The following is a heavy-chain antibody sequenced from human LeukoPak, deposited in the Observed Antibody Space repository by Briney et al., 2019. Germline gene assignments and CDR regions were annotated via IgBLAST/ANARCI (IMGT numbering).Heavy chain of an antibody. CDR1: GXALSTYW. D-gene: IGHD5-24*01. V-gene: IGHV3-74*03. CDR3: ARDKAHGLDH. Sequence: PGGSLRLSCSASGXALSTYWMHWVRQAPGKGLVWVSHINSDGSSTTYADSVKGRFTISRDNAKNTLYLQMNSLRPEDTAVYFCARDKAHGLDHWGQGSLVTVSS. CDR2: INSDGSST. J-gene: IGHJ4*02.